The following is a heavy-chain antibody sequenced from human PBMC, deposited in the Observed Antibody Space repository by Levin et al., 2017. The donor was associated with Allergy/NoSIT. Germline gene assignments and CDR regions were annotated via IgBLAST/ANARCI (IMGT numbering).Heavy chain of an antibody. V-gene: IGHV3-9*01. CDR3: AKTKAGTLYWYFDL. Sequence: GGSLRLSCAASGFTFDDYAMHWVRQAPGKGLEWVSGISWNSGSIGYADSVKGRFTISRDNAKNSLYLQMNSLRAEDTALYYCAKTKAGTLYWYFDLWGRGTLVTVSS. J-gene: IGHJ2*01. CDR1: GFTFDDYA. D-gene: IGHD6-13*01. CDR2: ISWNSGSI.